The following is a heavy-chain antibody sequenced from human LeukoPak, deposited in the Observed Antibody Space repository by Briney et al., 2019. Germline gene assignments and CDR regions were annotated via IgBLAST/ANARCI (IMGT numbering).Heavy chain of an antibody. CDR2: ISDSGETT. J-gene: IGHJ1*01. D-gene: IGHD4-17*01. V-gene: IGHV3-48*03. CDR1: GFNFSNYE. Sequence: PGGSLRLSCGASGFNFSNYEMNWVRQAPGKGLEWTSYISDSGETTYYADSVKGRFTISRDNSKNTLYLQMNSLRAEDTAVYYCAKDRTVTTNWFQHWGQGTLVTVSS. CDR3: AKDRTVTTNWFQH.